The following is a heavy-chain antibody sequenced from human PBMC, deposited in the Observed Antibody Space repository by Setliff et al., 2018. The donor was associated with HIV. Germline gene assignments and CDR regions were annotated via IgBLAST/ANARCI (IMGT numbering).Heavy chain of an antibody. J-gene: IGHJ4*02. CDR1: GFTFSNAW. CDR3: ARDGVATTEGY. CDR2: IKEDGSEK. D-gene: IGHD5-12*01. Sequence: LRLSCAASGFTFSNAWMSWVRQAPGKGLEWVANIKEDGSEKYYMDSVRGRFTISRDNAKNSLYLQMNSLRAEDTAVYYCARDGVATTEGYWGQGTLVTVSS. V-gene: IGHV3-7*01.